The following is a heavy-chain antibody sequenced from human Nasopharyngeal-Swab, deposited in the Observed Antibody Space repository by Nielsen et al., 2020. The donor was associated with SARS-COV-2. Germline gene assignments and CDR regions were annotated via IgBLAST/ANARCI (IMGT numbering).Heavy chain of an antibody. D-gene: IGHD3-10*01. CDR2: IKQDGSEK. J-gene: IGHJ4*02. CDR3: AREAYYNAVDY. V-gene: IGHV3-7*04. Sequence: GESLKISCAASGFTFSGYWMSWVRQAPGKGPEWVANIKQDGSEKKYVDSVKGRFTISRDDATNSLHLQMNNLRVEDTAVYYCAREAYYNAVDYWGPGTLVTVSS. CDR1: GFTFSGYW.